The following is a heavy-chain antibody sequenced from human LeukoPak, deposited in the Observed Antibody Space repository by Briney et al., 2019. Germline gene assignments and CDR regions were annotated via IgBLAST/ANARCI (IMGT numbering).Heavy chain of an antibody. CDR1: GYSFTSHY. CDR3: ARDTSEGDYAWWFDP. D-gene: IGHD3-16*01. J-gene: IGHJ5*02. CDR2: INPCGTAT. Sequence: ASAKVSCKASGYSFTSHYMHWVRQAPGQGLAWMGLINPCGTATRYAESFQGRLTLTRDLSTSTDYMELSSLRSDDTAVYFCARDTSEGDYAWWFDPWGQGTLVTVAS. V-gene: IGHV1-46*01.